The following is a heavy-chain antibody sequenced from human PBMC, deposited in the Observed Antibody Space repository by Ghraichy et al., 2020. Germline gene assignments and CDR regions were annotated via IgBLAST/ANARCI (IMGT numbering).Heavy chain of an antibody. CDR1: GFTFSSYS. CDR2: ISSSSSTI. J-gene: IGHJ3*02. CDR3: AREFGSYPLGNAFDI. D-gene: IGHD1-26*01. Sequence: GGSLRLFCAASGFTFSSYSMNWVRQAPGKRLEWVSYISSSSSTIYYADSVKGRFTISRDNAKNSLYLQMNSLRDEDTAVYYCAREFGSYPLGNAFDIWGQGTMVTVSS. V-gene: IGHV3-48*02.